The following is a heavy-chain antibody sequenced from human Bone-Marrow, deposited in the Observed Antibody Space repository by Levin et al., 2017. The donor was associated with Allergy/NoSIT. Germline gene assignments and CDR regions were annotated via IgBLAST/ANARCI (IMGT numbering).Heavy chain of an antibody. D-gene: IGHD3-9*01. Sequence: PGESLKISCKGSGYSFTSYWIGWVRQMPGKGLEWMGIIYPGDSDTRYSPSFQGQVTISADKSISTAYLQWSSLKASDTAMYYCARLAFYYDILTGAFDYWGQGTLVTVSS. CDR3: ARLAFYYDILTGAFDY. J-gene: IGHJ4*02. CDR2: IYPGDSDT. V-gene: IGHV5-51*01. CDR1: GYSFTSYW.